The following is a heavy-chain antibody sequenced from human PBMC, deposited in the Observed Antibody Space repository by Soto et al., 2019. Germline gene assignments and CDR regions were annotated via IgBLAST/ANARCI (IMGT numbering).Heavy chain of an antibody. V-gene: IGHV3-23*01. CDR2: ISGSGGST. D-gene: IGHD3-10*01. CDR3: AKDQGLWFGEFDY. J-gene: IGHJ4*02. Sequence: SLRLSCAASGFTFGSYAMSWVRQAPGKGLEWVSAISGSGGSTYYADSVKGRFTISRDNSKNTLYLQMNSLRAEDTAVYYCAKDQGLWFGEFDYWGQGTLVTVS. CDR1: GFTFGSYA.